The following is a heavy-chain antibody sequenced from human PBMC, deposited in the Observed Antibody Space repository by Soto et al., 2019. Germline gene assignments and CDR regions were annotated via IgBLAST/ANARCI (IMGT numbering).Heavy chain of an antibody. D-gene: IGHD2-15*01. V-gene: IGHV1-3*01. CDR3: ARTCNGGSCYSSYYYYGMDV. CDR2: INAGNGNT. Sequence: QVQLVQSGAEVKKPGASVKVFCKASGYTFTSYAMHWVRQAPGQRLDWMGWINAGNGNTKYSQKFQGRVTITRDTSASTAYMELSSLRSEDTAVYYCARTCNGGSCYSSYYYYGMDVWGQGTTVTVSS. J-gene: IGHJ6*02. CDR1: GYTFTSYA.